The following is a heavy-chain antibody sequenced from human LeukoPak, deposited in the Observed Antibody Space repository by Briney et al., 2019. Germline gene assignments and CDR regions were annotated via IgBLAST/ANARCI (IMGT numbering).Heavy chain of an antibody. CDR1: GFTFSNYG. Sequence: GRSLRLSCAASGFTFSNYGIHWVRQAPGKGLEWVAVISHDGSNKYYADSVKGRFTISRDNSKNTLYVQMNSLRAEDTAVYFCAKFTTGHQYWGQGTLVTVSS. J-gene: IGHJ1*01. CDR2: ISHDGSNK. D-gene: IGHD1-1*01. V-gene: IGHV3-30*18. CDR3: AKFTTGHQY.